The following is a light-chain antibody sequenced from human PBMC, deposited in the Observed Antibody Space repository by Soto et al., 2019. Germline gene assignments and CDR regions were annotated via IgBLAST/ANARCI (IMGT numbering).Light chain of an antibody. CDR1: QSVLYSSNNKNY. V-gene: IGKV4-1*01. CDR2: WAS. J-gene: IGKJ1*01. Sequence: DSVMNQSPDSLAVALGERATIDCESGQSVLYSSNNKNYLAWYQQKPGQPPKLLFYWASTRESGVPDRFFGSGSGTDFTLTISSLQAEDVAVYYCQQFYSTWTFGQGTKVDIK. CDR3: QQFYSTWT.